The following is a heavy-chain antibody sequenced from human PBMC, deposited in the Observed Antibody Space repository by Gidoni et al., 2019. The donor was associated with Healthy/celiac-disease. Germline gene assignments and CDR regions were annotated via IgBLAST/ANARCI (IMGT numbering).Heavy chain of an antibody. V-gene: IGHV3-30*18. CDR3: AKNDVTRPFDF. J-gene: IGHJ4*02. D-gene: IGHD1-1*01. Sequence: QVQLVKPGGGVDQPWRSLRLSCTASAFTFSSYGMHWVREARGKGLEWVAVISDDGSNKYYADSVKGLFTISRDNSKNTLYLQMSSLRAEETAVYYCAKNDVTRPFDFWGQGTLVTVSS. CDR1: AFTFSSYG. CDR2: ISDDGSNK.